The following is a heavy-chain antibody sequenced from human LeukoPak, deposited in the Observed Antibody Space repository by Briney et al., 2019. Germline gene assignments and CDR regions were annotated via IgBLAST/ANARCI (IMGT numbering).Heavy chain of an antibody. V-gene: IGHV4-59*01. CDR2: IYYSGST. J-gene: IGHJ3*02. CDR3: AASIAAGDAFDI. CDR1: GGSISSYY. D-gene: IGHD2-15*01. Sequence: SETLSLTCTVSGGSISSYYWSWIRQPPGKGLEWIGYIYYSGSTNYNPSLKSRVTISVDTSKNQFSLKLSSLTAADTAVYYCAASIAAGDAFDIWGQGTMVTVSS.